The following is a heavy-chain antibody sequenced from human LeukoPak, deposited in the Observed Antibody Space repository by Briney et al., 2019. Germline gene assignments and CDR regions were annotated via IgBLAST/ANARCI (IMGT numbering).Heavy chain of an antibody. CDR2: IYYSGST. CDR1: GGSISSGDYY. V-gene: IGHV4-30-4*01. Sequence: PSQTLSLTCTVSGGSISSGDYYWSWIRQPPGKGLEWIGYIYYSGSTYYNPSLKSRVTISVDTSKNQFSLKLSSVTAADTAVYYCARDLPYGSGGKLGNWFDPWGQGTLVTVSS. J-gene: IGHJ5*02. CDR3: ARDLPYGSGGKLGNWFDP. D-gene: IGHD3-10*01.